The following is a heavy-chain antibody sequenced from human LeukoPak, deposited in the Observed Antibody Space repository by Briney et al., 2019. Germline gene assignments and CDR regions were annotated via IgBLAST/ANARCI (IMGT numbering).Heavy chain of an antibody. CDR3: ARHRRAVPAYYFDY. Sequence: PSETLSLTCTVSGASISSYFWTWIRQPPGKGLEWLAYIHTSGSTNYNPSLKSRVTISLDTSKSQFSLSLTSVTAADTAMYYCARHRRAVPAYYFDYWGPGAPVTVSS. D-gene: IGHD6-19*01. CDR2: IHTSGST. J-gene: IGHJ4*02. CDR1: GASISSYF. V-gene: IGHV4-4*09.